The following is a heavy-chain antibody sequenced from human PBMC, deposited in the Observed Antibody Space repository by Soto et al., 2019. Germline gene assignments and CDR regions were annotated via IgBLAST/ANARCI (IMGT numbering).Heavy chain of an antibody. V-gene: IGHV3-30*18. Sequence: QVQLVESGGGVVQPGRSLRLSCAASGFTFSSYGMHWVRQAPGKGLEWVAVISYDGSNKYYADSVKGRFTISRDNSKNTLYLQMNSLRAEDTAVYYCAKDRTVFRSGCAYWGQGTLVTVSS. CDR1: GFTFSSYG. CDR2: ISYDGSNK. D-gene: IGHD6-19*01. CDR3: AKDRTVFRSGCAY. J-gene: IGHJ4*02.